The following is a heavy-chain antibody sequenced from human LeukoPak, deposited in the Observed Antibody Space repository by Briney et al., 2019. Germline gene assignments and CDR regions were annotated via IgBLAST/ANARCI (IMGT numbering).Heavy chain of an antibody. CDR1: GYTFTGYY. V-gene: IGHV1-58*02. J-gene: IGHJ4*02. Sequence: GASVKVSCKASGYTFTGYYMQWVRQARGQRLEWIGWIVVGSGNTNYAQKFQERVTITRDMSTSTAYMELSSLRSEDTAVYYCAAGGEMRPFDYWGQGTLVTVSS. D-gene: IGHD2-21*01. CDR3: AAGGEMRPFDY. CDR2: IVVGSGNT.